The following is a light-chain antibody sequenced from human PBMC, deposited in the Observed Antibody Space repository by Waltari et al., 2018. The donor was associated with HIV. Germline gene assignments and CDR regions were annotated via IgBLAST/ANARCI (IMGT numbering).Light chain of an antibody. CDR1: QSLLYRSTNKDY. CDR2: WAS. V-gene: IGKV4-1*01. CDR3: QQYYSTPWT. Sequence: DIVMTQSPDSLAVSLGERATINCKSTQSLLYRSTNKDYVAWYQQKPGQPPKLLIYWASIRESGVPDRFSGSGSGTDFTLTISNLQAEDVAVYYCQQYYSTPWTFGPGTKVDIK. J-gene: IGKJ1*01.